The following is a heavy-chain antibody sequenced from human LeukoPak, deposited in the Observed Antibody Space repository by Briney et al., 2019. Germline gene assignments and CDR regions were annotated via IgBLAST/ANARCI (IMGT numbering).Heavy chain of an antibody. CDR3: ARVERGYHLILRKDYYYYMDV. V-gene: IGHV3-21*01. D-gene: IGHD5-12*01. CDR2: ISSSSSYI. Sequence: GGSLRLSYAASGLTFSSYSMNWVRQAPGKGLEWVSSISSSSSYIYYADSVKGRFTISRDNAKNSLYLQMNSLRAEDTAVYYCARVERGYHLILRKDYYYYMDVWGKGTTVTVSS. J-gene: IGHJ6*03. CDR1: GLTFSSYS.